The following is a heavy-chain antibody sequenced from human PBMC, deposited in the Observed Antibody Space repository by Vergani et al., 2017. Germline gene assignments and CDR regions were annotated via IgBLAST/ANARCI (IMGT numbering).Heavy chain of an antibody. CDR2: ISYDGSNK. J-gene: IGHJ4*02. CDR1: GFTFSSYG. D-gene: IGHD6-6*01. V-gene: IGHV3-30*18. CDR3: AKGSSIAAHTFDY. Sequence: VQLVESGGGLVKPGGSLRLSCAASGFTFSSYGMHWVRQAPGKGLEWVAVISYDGSNKYYADSVKGRFTISRDNSKNTLYLQMNSLRAEDTAVYYCAKGSSIAAHTFDYWGQGTLVTVSS.